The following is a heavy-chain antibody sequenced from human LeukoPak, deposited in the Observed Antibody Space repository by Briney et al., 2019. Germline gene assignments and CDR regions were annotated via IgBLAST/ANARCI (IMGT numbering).Heavy chain of an antibody. V-gene: IGHV3-23*01. CDR2: IGSDYKT. J-gene: IGHJ4*02. CDR1: GFAFSGFA. Sequence: GGSLRLSCAASGFAFSGFAMTWVRQAPGKGLEWVSSIGSDYKTHYSESVKGRFAISRDNSKSTLFLQMNSLRAEDTALYYCARAVYGSSSYMGSYFDYWGQGTLVTVSS. CDR3: ARAVYGSSSYMGSYFDY. D-gene: IGHD3-10*01.